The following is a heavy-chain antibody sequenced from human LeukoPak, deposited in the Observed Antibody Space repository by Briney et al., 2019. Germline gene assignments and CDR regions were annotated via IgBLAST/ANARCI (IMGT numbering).Heavy chain of an antibody. CDR3: AKDTAMVTPYYFDY. D-gene: IGHD5-18*01. V-gene: IGHV3-30-3*02. Sequence: GGSLRLSCAVSGFAFSSLAMHWVRQAPGKGLEWVAFISYDGNNQYYADSVKGRFTISRDNSKNTLYLQMNSLRAEDTAVYYCAKDTAMVTPYYFDYWGQGTLVTVSS. J-gene: IGHJ4*02. CDR1: GFAFSSLA. CDR2: ISYDGNNQ.